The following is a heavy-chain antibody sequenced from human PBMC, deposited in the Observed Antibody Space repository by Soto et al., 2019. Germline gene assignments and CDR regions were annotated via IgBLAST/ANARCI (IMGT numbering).Heavy chain of an antibody. J-gene: IGHJ4*02. Sequence: QVQLVQSGAEVKKPGSSVKVSCKASGGTFSSYTISWVRQAPGQGLEWMGRIIPILGIATYAQKFQGRVTITADKSTSTDYMELSSLRAEDTAVYYCASGITMVRGVTIDYWGQGTLVTVSS. V-gene: IGHV1-69*02. CDR3: ASGITMVRGVTIDY. CDR2: IIPILGIA. CDR1: GGTFSSYT. D-gene: IGHD3-10*01.